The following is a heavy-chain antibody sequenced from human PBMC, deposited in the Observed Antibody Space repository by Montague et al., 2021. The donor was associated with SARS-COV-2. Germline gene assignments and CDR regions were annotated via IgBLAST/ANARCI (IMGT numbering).Heavy chain of an antibody. CDR2: IDWDDDK. V-gene: IGHV2-70*11. D-gene: IGHD6-19*01. CDR1: GFSLSTSGMC. Sequence: PALVTPTQTLTLTCTFSGFSLSTSGMCVSWIRQPPGKALEWLARIDWDDDKYYSTSLKTRLTISKDTSKNQVALTMTNMDPVDTATYYCAREYSSGVYFDYWGQGTLVTVSS. J-gene: IGHJ4*02. CDR3: AREYSSGVYFDY.